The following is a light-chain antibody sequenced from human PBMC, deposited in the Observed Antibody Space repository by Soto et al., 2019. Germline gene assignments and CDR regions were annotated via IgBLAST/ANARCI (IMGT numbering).Light chain of an antibody. CDR1: HTIATY. J-gene: IGKJ1*01. V-gene: IGKV1-39*01. CDR3: LQHHSFPRT. CDR2: GAS. Sequence: IQMTQSPSSLSASVGDGVTLTCRASHTIATYLNWYQQKPGQVPEVLIYGASRLHVGVPSRFTGSGYGTDFTLTINNLQPEDFATYYCLQHHSFPRTFGQGTKVEV.